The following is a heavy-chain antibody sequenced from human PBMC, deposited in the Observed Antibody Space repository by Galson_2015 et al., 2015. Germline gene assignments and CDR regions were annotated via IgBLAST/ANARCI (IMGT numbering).Heavy chain of an antibody. D-gene: IGHD3-9*01. Sequence: SLRLSCAASGFSFSDYHMGWVRQAPGKGLEWVSSIGHSGGAAYYADSVRGRFTISRDNSKNTLYLQMNTLRAEDTAIYYCAKISLTSENFDYWGQGTLVTVSS. CDR2: IGHSGGAA. CDR3: AKISLTSENFDY. V-gene: IGHV3-23*01. CDR1: GFSFSDYH. J-gene: IGHJ4*02.